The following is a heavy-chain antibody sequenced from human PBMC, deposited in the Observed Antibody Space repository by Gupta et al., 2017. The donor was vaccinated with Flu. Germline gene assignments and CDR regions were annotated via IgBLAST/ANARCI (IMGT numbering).Heavy chain of an antibody. CDR1: GFTFVSYA. D-gene: IGHD3-3*01. Sequence: EVQLLDSGGGLVQPGESLRLSCTASGFTFVSYAMTWVRQVPGKGLELVSSISGSGGSTYYADSVKGRFTISRDNSKDTVYLQMNNLRAEDTAVYFCVKDKSYEFWSGDYFDSWGQGTLVTVSS. J-gene: IGHJ4*02. CDR3: VKDKSYEFWSGDYFDS. CDR2: ISGSGGST. V-gene: IGHV3-23*01.